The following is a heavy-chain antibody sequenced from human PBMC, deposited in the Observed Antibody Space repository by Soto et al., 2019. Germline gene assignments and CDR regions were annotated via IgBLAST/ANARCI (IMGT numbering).Heavy chain of an antibody. CDR3: ASSLADGGFDP. V-gene: IGHV3-30-3*01. CDR1: GFTFSSYA. Sequence: QVQLVESGGGVVQPGRSLRLSCAASGFTFSSYAMHWVRQAPGKGLEWVAVISYDGSNKYYADSVKGRFTISRDNSKYTRYLQINSLRAEDTAVYCCASSLADGGFDPWGQGTLVTVSS. CDR2: ISYDGSNK. J-gene: IGHJ5*02. D-gene: IGHD3-3*02.